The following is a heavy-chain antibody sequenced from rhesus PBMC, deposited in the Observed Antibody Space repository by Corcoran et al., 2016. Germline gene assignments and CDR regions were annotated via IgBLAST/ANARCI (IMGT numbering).Heavy chain of an antibody. CDR2: SYGSSTST. Sequence: QVQLQESGPGVVKPSETLSLTCAVSGGSIRDSYWWSWIRQPPGKGLEWSGDSYGSSTSTNYNPALKSRVTISKDTAKNQFSWKLSSVAAADTAVYYCARGGWDNRFDVWGAGVLVTVSS. D-gene: IGHD6-31*01. V-gene: IGHV4S10*01. J-gene: IGHJ5-1*01. CDR1: GGSIRDSYW. CDR3: ARGGWDNRFDV.